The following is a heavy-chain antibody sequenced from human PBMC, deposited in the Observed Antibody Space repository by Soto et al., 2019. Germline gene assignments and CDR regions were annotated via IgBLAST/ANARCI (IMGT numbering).Heavy chain of an antibody. CDR3: ANWGKSGSDF. Sequence: GGSLRLSCAASGFTFSVYPMSWVRQSPGKGLEWDSGISSSAGTIYYADPVKGRFTISRDNSKNTLYLQMDSLRAEDTGVYYCANWGKSGSDFWGQGTLVTVS. D-gene: IGHD1-26*01. CDR1: GFTFSVYP. CDR2: ISSSAGTI. V-gene: IGHV3-23*01. J-gene: IGHJ4*02.